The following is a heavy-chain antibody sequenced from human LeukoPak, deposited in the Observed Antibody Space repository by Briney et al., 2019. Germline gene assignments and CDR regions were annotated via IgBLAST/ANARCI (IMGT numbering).Heavy chain of an antibody. D-gene: IGHD3-16*02. Sequence: GGSLRLPCAASGFTFSSYAMSWVRQAPGKGLEWVSAISGSGGSTYYADSVKGRFTISRDNSKNTLYLQMNSLRAEDTAVYYCALNGREVPSGAFDIWGQGTMVTVSS. J-gene: IGHJ3*02. CDR2: ISGSGGST. CDR1: GFTFSSYA. V-gene: IGHV3-23*01. CDR3: ALNGREVPSGAFDI.